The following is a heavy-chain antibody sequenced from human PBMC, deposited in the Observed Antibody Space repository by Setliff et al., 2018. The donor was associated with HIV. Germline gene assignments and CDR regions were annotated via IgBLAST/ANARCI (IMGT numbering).Heavy chain of an antibody. CDR3: ARDGPLEGSYRYYYYYMDV. D-gene: IGHD3-10*01. CDR2: IYYSGST. CDR1: GGSISSHY. J-gene: IGHJ6*03. V-gene: IGHV4-59*11. Sequence: PSETLSLTCTVSGGSISSHYWSWIRQPPGKGVEWIGYIYYSGSTNYNPSLKSRVTISVDTSKNQFSLKLSSVTAADTAVYYCARDGPLEGSYRYYYYYMDVWGKGTTVTVSS.